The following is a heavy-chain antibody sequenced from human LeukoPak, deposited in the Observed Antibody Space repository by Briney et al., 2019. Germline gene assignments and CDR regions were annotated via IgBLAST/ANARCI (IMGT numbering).Heavy chain of an antibody. J-gene: IGHJ4*02. CDR2: IYPDDSDI. Sequence: GESLKISCKASGYSFTSSWIGWVRQMPGKGLEWMGVIYPDDSDIRYSPSFEGQVTISADKSISTAYLQWISLKAADTAMYYCARPRSGYYPLDYWGQGTLVTASS. D-gene: IGHD3-3*01. CDR1: GYSFTSSW. V-gene: IGHV5-51*01. CDR3: ARPRSGYYPLDY.